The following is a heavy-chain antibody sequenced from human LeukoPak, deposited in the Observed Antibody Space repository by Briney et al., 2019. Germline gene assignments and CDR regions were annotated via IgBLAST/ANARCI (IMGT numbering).Heavy chain of an antibody. D-gene: IGHD2-15*01. CDR1: GFTFSSYE. CDR3: TRDTRYCSGGSCYPHSY. V-gene: IGHV3-48*03. Sequence: GGSLRLFCAASGFTFSSYEMNWVRQAPGKGLEWVSYISSSGSTIYYADSVKGRFTISRDNAKNSLYLQMNSLRAEDTAVYYCTRDTRYCSGGSCYPHSYWGQGTLVTVSS. J-gene: IGHJ4*02. CDR2: ISSSGSTI.